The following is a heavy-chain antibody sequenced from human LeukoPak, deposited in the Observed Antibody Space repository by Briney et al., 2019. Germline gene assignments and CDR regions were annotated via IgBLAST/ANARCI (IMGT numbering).Heavy chain of an antibody. CDR1: VSNFTNYY. CDR2: INPGGGST. Sequence: ASVKVSCKPSVSNFTNYYMHWVRQAPGQGLEWMGLINPGGGSTHYAQQFQGRVTMTSDMSTSTVYMELSSLRSEDTAVYYCARAEITSDGYNSAFDVWGLGTMVTVSS. J-gene: IGHJ3*01. D-gene: IGHD5-24*01. V-gene: IGHV1-46*01. CDR3: ARAEITSDGYNSAFDV.